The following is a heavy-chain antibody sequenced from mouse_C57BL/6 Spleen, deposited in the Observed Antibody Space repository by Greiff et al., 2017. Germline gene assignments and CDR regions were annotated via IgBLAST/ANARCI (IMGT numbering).Heavy chain of an antibody. D-gene: IGHD1-1*01. CDR3: ARGGTITTVVAPYAMDY. Sequence: VQLQQSGPVLVKPGPSVKISCKASGFTFTDYYMHWVKQSHGKSLEWIGLVYPYNVGTSSNQKFQGKATLTVDPSSSTAYIELNSRTSEDSAVYYCARGGTITTVVAPYAMDYWGQGTSVTVSS. CDR1: GFTFTDYY. V-gene: IGHV1-36*01. CDR2: VYPYNVGT. J-gene: IGHJ4*01.